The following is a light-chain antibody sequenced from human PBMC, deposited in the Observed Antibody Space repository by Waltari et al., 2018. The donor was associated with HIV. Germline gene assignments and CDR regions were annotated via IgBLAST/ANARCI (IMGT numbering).Light chain of an antibody. CDR3: QQSYNSPIT. CDR1: QGISRY. V-gene: IGKV1-39*01. J-gene: IGKJ5*01. CDR2: AAF. Sequence: DIEMTQSPSSLSASVGDRVTITCRASQGISRYLNWYQQKPGKAPKLLIFAAFDLQSGVPSRFSGSGSGTDFTLTISSLQPEDFATYYCQQSYNSPITFDQGTRLDIK.